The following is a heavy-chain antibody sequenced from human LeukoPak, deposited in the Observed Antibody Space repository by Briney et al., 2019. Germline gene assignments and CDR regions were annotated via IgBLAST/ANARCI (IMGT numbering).Heavy chain of an antibody. CDR3: ARKSREFDY. J-gene: IGHJ4*02. V-gene: IGHV4-34*01. CDR1: GGSFSGYY. Sequence: SETLSLTCAVYGGSFSGYYWSWIRQPPGKGLEWIGEINHSGSTNYNPSLKSRVTISVDTSKNQFSLKLSSVTAADTAVYYCARKSREFDYWGQGALVTVSS. CDR2: INHSGST.